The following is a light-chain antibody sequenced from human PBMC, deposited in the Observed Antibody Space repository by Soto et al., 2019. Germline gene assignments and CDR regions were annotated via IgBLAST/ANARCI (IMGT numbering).Light chain of an antibody. CDR1: QSVSSNF. V-gene: IGKV3-20*01. CDR3: QQYGSSPWT. Sequence: EIVLTQSPGTLSLSPGERATLSCRASQSVSSNFLAWYHQKPGQAPRLVIYGVSSRATGIPDRVSGSGSGTDLTLTISRLEPEDFAVYYCQQYGSSPWTFGQGTKVEIK. J-gene: IGKJ1*01. CDR2: GVS.